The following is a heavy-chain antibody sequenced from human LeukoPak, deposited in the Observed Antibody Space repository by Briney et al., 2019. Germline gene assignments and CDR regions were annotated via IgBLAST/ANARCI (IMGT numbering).Heavy chain of an antibody. CDR3: ARERGSSTYYYDSSGYYTKPFDY. V-gene: IGHV1-18*01. Sequence: GASVKVSCKASGYTFTSYGISWVRQAPGQGLEWMGWISAYNGNTNYAQKLQGRVTMTTDTSTSTAYMELRSLRSDDTAVYYCARERGSSTYYYDSSGYYTKPFDYWGQGTLVTVSS. CDR1: GYTFTSYG. D-gene: IGHD3-22*01. CDR2: ISAYNGNT. J-gene: IGHJ4*02.